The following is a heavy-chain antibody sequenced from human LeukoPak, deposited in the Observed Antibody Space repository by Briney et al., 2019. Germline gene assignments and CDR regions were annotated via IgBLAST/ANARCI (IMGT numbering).Heavy chain of an antibody. CDR1: GFTFSSSA. Sequence: ASVNVSCKASGFTFSSSAVQWVRQARGQRLEWIGWIVVGSGNTNYAQKFQERVTITRDMSTSTAYMELSSLRSEDTAVYYCAAGKTNYGDYGHYWGQGTLVIVSS. CDR2: IVVGSGNT. J-gene: IGHJ4*02. CDR3: AAGKTNYGDYGHY. V-gene: IGHV1-58*01. D-gene: IGHD4-17*01.